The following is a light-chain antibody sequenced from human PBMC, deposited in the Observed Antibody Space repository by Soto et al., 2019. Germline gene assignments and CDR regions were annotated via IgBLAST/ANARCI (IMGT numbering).Light chain of an antibody. V-gene: IGLV2-8*01. CDR2: EVY. CDR3: SSHAGSSNLVL. CDR1: SSDVGGYNF. Sequence: QSALTQPPSASGSPGQSVTISCTGTSSDVGGYNFVSWYQHHPGKAPQALIYEVYKRPSGVPDRFSGSKSGNTASLTVSGLQTEDEADYYCSSHAGSSNLVLFGGGTKLTVL. J-gene: IGLJ3*02.